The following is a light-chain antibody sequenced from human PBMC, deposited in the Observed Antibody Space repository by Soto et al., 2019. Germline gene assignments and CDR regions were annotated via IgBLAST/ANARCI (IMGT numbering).Light chain of an antibody. V-gene: IGLV2-14*03. CDR1: SSDVGGYKY. CDR2: TVN. J-gene: IGLJ1*01. CDR3: SSYTSSSSYV. Sequence: QSALTQPASVSGSPGQSITISCTGTSSDVGGYKYVSWYQQHPGKAPKLLIYTVNNRPSGVSNRFSGSKSGNTASLTISGLQAEDEADYYCSSYTSSSSYVFGTVTKVTVL.